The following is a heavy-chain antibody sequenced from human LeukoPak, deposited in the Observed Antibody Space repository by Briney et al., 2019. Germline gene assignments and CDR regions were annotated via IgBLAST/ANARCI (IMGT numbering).Heavy chain of an antibody. CDR3: AKYGSGDGAFDI. V-gene: IGHV3-23*01. Sequence: GGSLRLSCVASGLSFSSLWMSWVRQAPGKGLEWVSAISGSGGSTYYADSVKGRFTISRDNSKNTLYLQMNSLRAEDTAVYYCAKYGSGDGAFDIWGQGTMVTVSS. D-gene: IGHD3-10*01. CDR1: GLSFSSLW. J-gene: IGHJ3*02. CDR2: ISGSGGST.